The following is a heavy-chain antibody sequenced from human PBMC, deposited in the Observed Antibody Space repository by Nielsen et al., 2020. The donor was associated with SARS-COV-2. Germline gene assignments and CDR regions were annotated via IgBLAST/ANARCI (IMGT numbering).Heavy chain of an antibody. J-gene: IGHJ6*02. CDR3: ARLGYYYDSSGYYSDYYGIDV. CDR2: IYPGDSDT. CDR1: GYSFTSYW. V-gene: IGHV5-51*01. Sequence: GESLKISCKGSGYSFTSYWIGWVRQMPGKGLEWMGIIYPGDSDTRYSPSFQGQVTISADKSISTAYLQWSSLKASDTAMYYCARLGYYYDSSGYYSDYYGIDVWGQGTTVTVSS. D-gene: IGHD3-22*01.